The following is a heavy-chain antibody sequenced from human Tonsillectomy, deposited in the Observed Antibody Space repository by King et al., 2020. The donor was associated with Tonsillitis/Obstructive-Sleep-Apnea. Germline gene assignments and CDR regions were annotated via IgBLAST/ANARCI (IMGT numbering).Heavy chain of an antibody. CDR3: ARGPTYYDILTGAFDI. D-gene: IGHD3-9*01. J-gene: IGHJ3*02. Sequence: VQLQQWGAGLLKPSETLSLTCAVYGGSFSGYYWSWIRQPPGKGLEWIGEINHSGSTNYNPSLKSRVTISVDTSKNQFSLKLSSVTAADTAVYYCARGPTYYDILTGAFDIWGQGTMVTVSS. CDR1: GGSFSGYY. CDR2: INHSGST. V-gene: IGHV4-34*01.